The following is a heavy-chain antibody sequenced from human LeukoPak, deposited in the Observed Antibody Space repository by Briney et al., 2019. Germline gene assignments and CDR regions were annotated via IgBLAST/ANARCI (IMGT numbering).Heavy chain of an antibody. D-gene: IGHD6-13*01. Sequence: GGSLRLSCAASGFTFSSYSMNWVRQAPGKGLEWVSYIGGSNSAIYYADSAKGRFTVSRDNAKNSLYLQMNCLRDEDTAVYYCARVVRGIGAHFDYWGQGTLVTVSS. J-gene: IGHJ4*02. CDR3: ARVVRGIGAHFDY. CDR2: IGGSNSAI. CDR1: GFTFSSYS. V-gene: IGHV3-48*02.